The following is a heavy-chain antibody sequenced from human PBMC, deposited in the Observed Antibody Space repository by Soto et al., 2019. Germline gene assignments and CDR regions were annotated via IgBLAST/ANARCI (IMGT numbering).Heavy chain of an antibody. CDR2: MNPNSGST. V-gene: IGHV1-8*01. J-gene: IGHJ6*02. Sequence: VASVKVSCKASGYTFTSYDINWVRQATGQGFEYLGWMNPNSGSTGYVKKFQGRVTMTRNTSISTAYMELSSLRSEDTAVYSCARVLSWASYYDFWSGYYNYYYYGMDVWGQGTTVTVSS. CDR1: GYTFTSYD. CDR3: ARVLSWASYYDFWSGYYNYYYYGMDV. D-gene: IGHD3-3*01.